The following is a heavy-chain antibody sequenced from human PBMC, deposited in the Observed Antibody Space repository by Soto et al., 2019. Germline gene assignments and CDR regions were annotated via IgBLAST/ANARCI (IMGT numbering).Heavy chain of an antibody. Sequence: QVQLVQSGAEVKKPGSSVKFSCKASGGTFSSYTISWVRQAPGQGLEWMGRIIPILGIANYAQKFQGRVTITADKSTSTAYMELSSLRSEDTAVYYCSSQASNFWSGFPVWGQGTLVTVAS. CDR3: SSQASNFWSGFPV. V-gene: IGHV1-69*02. D-gene: IGHD3-3*01. CDR1: GGTFSSYT. J-gene: IGHJ4*02. CDR2: IIPILGIA.